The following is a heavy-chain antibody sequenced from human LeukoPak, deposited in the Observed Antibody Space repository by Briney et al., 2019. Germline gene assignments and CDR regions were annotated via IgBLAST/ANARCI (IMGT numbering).Heavy chain of an antibody. CDR2: IYSGGST. Sequence: PGGSLRLSCAASGFTVSSNYMSRVRQAPGKGLGWVSVIYSGGSTYYADSVKGRFTISRDNSKNTLYLQMNSLRAEDTAVYYCVRGDYGDYTLFDYWGQGTLVTVSS. J-gene: IGHJ4*02. CDR3: VRGDYGDYTLFDY. D-gene: IGHD4-17*01. CDR1: GFTVSSNY. V-gene: IGHV3-53*01.